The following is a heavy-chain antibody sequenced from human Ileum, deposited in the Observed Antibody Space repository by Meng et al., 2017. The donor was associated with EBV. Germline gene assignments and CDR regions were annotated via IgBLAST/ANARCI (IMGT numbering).Heavy chain of an antibody. D-gene: IGHD1-7*01. Sequence: QLRGQGPGPGLVKPSGTLPLTCTVSGDSSSSDIWWSWVRQPPGKGLEWIGEVYHRGDTNYNPSLKSRVDISVDKSKNQFYLSLFSVTAADTAVYYCGRDQGRELINHWGQGTLVTVSS. J-gene: IGHJ4*02. CDR2: VYHRGDT. V-gene: IGHV4-4*02. CDR3: GRDQGRELINH. CDR1: GDSSSSDIW.